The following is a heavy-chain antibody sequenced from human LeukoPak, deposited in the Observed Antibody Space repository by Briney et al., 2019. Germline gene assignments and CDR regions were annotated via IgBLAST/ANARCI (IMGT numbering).Heavy chain of an antibody. J-gene: IGHJ2*01. CDR2: VFYSGTT. V-gene: IGHV4-39*01. CDR3: ARGVLVDTAMVMYWYFDL. D-gene: IGHD5-18*01. Sequence: PSETLSLTCTVSGGSISSSNYCWSWIRQPPGKGLEWIGNVFYSGTTYYYPSLKSRVTISVDTSKNQFSLKLSSVTAADTAVYYCARGVLVDTAMVMYWYFDLWGRGTLVTVSS. CDR1: GGSISSSNYC.